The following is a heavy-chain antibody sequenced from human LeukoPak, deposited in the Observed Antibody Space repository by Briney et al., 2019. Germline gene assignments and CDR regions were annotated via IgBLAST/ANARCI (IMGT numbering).Heavy chain of an antibody. V-gene: IGHV3-53*01. J-gene: IGHJ4*02. D-gene: IGHD5-18*01. CDR3: ARTRGYSFDY. CDR2: IYSGGST. Sequence: GGSLRLSCAASGFTVSSNYLSWVRQAPGKGLEWISIIYSGGSTFYADSVKGRFTISRDNSMNTLYLQMNSLRAEDTAVYYCARTRGYSFDYWGPGTLVTVSS. CDR1: GFTVSSNY.